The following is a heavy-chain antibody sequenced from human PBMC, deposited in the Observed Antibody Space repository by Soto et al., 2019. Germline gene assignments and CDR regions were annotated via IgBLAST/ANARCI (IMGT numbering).Heavy chain of an antibody. CDR2: ISSSSSYI. CDR1: GFTFSSYS. J-gene: IGHJ4*02. Sequence: GGSLRLSCAASGFTFSSYSMNWVRQAPGKGLEWVSSISSSSSYIYYADSVKGRFTISRDNAKNSLYLQMNSLRAEDTAVYYCASSGSGGYYYDSSGYYYYCAQGTLGTVSS. CDR3: ASSGSGGYYYDSSGYYYY. V-gene: IGHV3-21*01. D-gene: IGHD3-22*01.